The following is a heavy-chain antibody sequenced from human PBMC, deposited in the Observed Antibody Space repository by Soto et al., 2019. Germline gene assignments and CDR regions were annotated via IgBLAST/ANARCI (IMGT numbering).Heavy chain of an antibody. J-gene: IGHJ5*01. CDR1: GFAFGSYA. Sequence: EAQLVESGGGLVQPGGSLRLSCAASGFAFGSYAMNWVRQAPGKGLEWVSAVTSGGTTYYADSMGGRFTISRDNSKNTLYLQMNSLRAEDTAVYYCATELRYLEWFTRPDSWGQGTLVTVSS. V-gene: IGHV3-23*04. CDR2: VTSGGTT. D-gene: IGHD3-3*01. CDR3: ATELRYLEWFTRPDS.